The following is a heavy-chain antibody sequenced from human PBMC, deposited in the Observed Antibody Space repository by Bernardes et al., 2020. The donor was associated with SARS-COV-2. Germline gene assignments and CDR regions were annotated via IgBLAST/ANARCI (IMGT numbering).Heavy chain of an antibody. V-gene: IGHV7-4-1*02. Sequence: ASVKVSCKASGYTFISYALHWVRQAPGQGVEWMGWINTNNGNPAYAQGFTGRFVFSLDTSVSTAYLQITTLKAEDTGVYYCVRGGRISRNGPNWFDPWGQGTLVTVSS. CDR3: VRGGRISRNGPNWFDP. CDR1: GYTFISYA. J-gene: IGHJ5*02. CDR2: INTNNGNP. D-gene: IGHD2-15*01.